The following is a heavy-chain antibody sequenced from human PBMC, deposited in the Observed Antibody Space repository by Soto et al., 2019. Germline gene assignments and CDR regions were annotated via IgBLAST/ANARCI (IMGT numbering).Heavy chain of an antibody. CDR1: GGSISSGGYS. V-gene: IGHV4-30-2*01. Sequence: QLQLQESGSGLVKPSQTLSLTCAVSGGSISSGGYSWSWIRQPPGKGLEWIGYIYHSGSTYYNPSLKSRVTISVDRSKNQFSRKLSSVTAADTAVYYCARGLGEWWYQTYYYYGMDVWGQGTTVTVSS. J-gene: IGHJ6*02. D-gene: IGHD2-15*01. CDR3: ARGLGEWWYQTYYYYGMDV. CDR2: IYHSGST.